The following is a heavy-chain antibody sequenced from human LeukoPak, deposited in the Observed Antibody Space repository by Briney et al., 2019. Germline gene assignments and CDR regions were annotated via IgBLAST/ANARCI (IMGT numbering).Heavy chain of an antibody. CDR1: GYTFTSYG. CDR2: ISAYNGNT. CDR3: ARARNYYYDSSGYYSDY. V-gene: IGHV1-18*01. D-gene: IGHD3-22*01. Sequence: ASVNVSCKASGYTFTSYGISWVRQAPGQGLEWMGWISAYNGNTNYAQKLQGRVTMTTDTSTSTAYMELRSLRSDDTAVYYCARARNYYYDSSGYYSDYWGQGTLVTVSS. J-gene: IGHJ4*02.